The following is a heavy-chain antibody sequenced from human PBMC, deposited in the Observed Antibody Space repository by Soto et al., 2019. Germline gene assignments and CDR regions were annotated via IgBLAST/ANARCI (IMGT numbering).Heavy chain of an antibody. V-gene: IGHV4-34*01. D-gene: IGHD6-6*01. CDR2: ISQSGNT. CDR3: ARAQQASGSSQTRPDF. J-gene: IGHJ4*02. CDR1: SGSFSGYY. Sequence: PSETLSLTCSIYSGSFSGYYWSWIRQPPGKGLEWIGEISQSGNTNYSPSLKSRVSISIDTSKKQFSLNLASVSAADTAVYYCARAQQASGSSQTRPDFWGQGTLVTVSS.